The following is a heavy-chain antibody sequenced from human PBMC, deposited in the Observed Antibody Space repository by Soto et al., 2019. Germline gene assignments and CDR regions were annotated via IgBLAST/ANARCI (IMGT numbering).Heavy chain of an antibody. CDR2: ISAHNGNT. CDR1: GYGFTTYG. Sequence: QVHRVQSGAAVKKPGASVKVSCKGSGYGFTTYGITWVRQAPGQGLEWMAWISAHNGNTNYAQKLQGRVTVTRDTSTSTAYMELRSLRSDATAVYYCARGRYGDYWGQGALVTVSS. V-gene: IGHV1-18*01. J-gene: IGHJ4*02. CDR3: ARGRYGDY. D-gene: IGHD1-1*01.